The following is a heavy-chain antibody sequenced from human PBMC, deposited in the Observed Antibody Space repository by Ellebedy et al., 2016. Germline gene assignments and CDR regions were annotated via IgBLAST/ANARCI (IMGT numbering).Heavy chain of an antibody. J-gene: IGHJ3*02. CDR3: ARGQQSYLGIAVADDDAFDI. Sequence: GESLKISXAASGFTFSSYGMHWVRQAPGKGLEWVAVISNDGSNKYYADSVKGRFTISRDNAKNSLYLQMNSLRAEDTAVYYCARGQQSYLGIAVADDDAFDIWGQGTMVTVSS. CDR2: ISNDGSNK. D-gene: IGHD6-19*01. V-gene: IGHV3-30*03. CDR1: GFTFSSYG.